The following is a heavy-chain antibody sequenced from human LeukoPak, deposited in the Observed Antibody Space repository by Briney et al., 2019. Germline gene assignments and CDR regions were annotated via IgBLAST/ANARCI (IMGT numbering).Heavy chain of an antibody. Sequence: ASVKVSCKASGYTFTSYYMHWVRQAPGQGLEWMGIINPSGGSTSYAQKFQGRVTMTRDTSTSTVYMELSSLRSEDTAVYYCARDNDILTGYYKTHQPNWFDPWGQGTLVTVSS. CDR2: INPSGGST. CDR3: ARDNDILTGYYKTHQPNWFDP. CDR1: GYTFTSYY. D-gene: IGHD3-9*01. J-gene: IGHJ5*02. V-gene: IGHV1-46*01.